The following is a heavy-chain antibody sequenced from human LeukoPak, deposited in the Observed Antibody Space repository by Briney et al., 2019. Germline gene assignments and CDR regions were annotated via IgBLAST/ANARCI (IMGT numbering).Heavy chain of an antibody. CDR2: ISSSSSYI. CDR1: GFTFSSYS. J-gene: IGHJ6*02. D-gene: IGHD3-10*01. Sequence: PGGSLRLSCAASGFTFSSYSMNWVRQAPGKGLERVSSISSSSSYIYYADSVKGRFTISRDNAKNSLYLQMNSLRAEDTAVYYCARDYMRFGGLKVSYYYGMDVWGQGTTVTVSS. V-gene: IGHV3-21*01. CDR3: ARDYMRFGGLKVSYYYGMDV.